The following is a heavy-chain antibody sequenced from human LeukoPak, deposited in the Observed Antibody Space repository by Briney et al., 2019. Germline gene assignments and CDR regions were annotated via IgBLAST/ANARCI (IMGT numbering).Heavy chain of an antibody. J-gene: IGHJ4*02. V-gene: IGHV1-2*02. Sequence: ASVKVSCKASGYTFTDYYMHWVRQAPGQGLEWIGWINPNSGDTNYAQKFQGRVTLTRDTSINTAYMELSRLRSDDTAVYYCARSDSGYGGYYFDYWGQETLVTVSS. D-gene: IGHD5-12*01. CDR1: GYTFTDYY. CDR2: INPNSGDT. CDR3: ARSDSGYGGYYFDY.